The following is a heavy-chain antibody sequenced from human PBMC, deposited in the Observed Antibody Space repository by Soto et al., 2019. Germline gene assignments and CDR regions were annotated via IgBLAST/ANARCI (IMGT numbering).Heavy chain of an antibody. V-gene: IGHV1-69*08. CDR1: GGTFSSYT. Sequence: QVQLVQSGAEVKKPGASVKVSCKASGGTFSSYTISWVRQAPGQGLEWMGRIIPILGIANYAQKFQGRVTITADKSTSTADMELSSLSTEDTAVYYCSRDSGYDDELWFDPWGQGTLVTVSS. CDR3: SRDSGYDDELWFDP. CDR2: IIPILGIA. J-gene: IGHJ5*02. D-gene: IGHD5-12*01.